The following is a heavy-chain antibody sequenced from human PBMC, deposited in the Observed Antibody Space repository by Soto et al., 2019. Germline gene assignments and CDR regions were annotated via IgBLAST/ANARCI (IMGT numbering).Heavy chain of an antibody. Sequence: PSVKVSCKVSGYIFSSYGLSWVRQAPGQGLEWMGWVSAYNGNTNYTQKFQGRVTMTIDTSTSTAYVELRGLRSDDTAVYYCAREQQWLALDYWGQGTLVTVSS. J-gene: IGHJ4*02. CDR2: VSAYNGNT. CDR1: GYIFSSYG. V-gene: IGHV1-18*01. D-gene: IGHD6-19*01. CDR3: AREQQWLALDY.